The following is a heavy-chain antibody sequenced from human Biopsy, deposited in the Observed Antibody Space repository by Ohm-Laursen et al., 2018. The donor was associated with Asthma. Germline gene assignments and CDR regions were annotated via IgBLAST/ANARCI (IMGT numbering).Heavy chain of an antibody. CDR3: ARGGYCTSPTCPWGRYAMDV. J-gene: IGHJ6*02. CDR1: GFTFSSYW. D-gene: IGHD2-8*01. Sequence: GSLRLSCAASGFTFSSYWMSWVRQAPGKGLEWVANIKKDGSEKYYVDSVKGRFTISRDNAKNSLYLHMNSLRAEDTAVYYCARGGYCTSPTCPWGRYAMDVWGQGTTVTVSS. V-gene: IGHV3-7*01. CDR2: IKKDGSEK.